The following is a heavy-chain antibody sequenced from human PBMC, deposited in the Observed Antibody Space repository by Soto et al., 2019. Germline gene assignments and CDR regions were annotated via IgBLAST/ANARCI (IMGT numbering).Heavy chain of an antibody. D-gene: IGHD2-15*01. CDR1: GFTFRSSA. V-gene: IGHV1-58*01. CDR2: LVVGTGST. Sequence: SVKVSCKTSGFTFRSSAVQWVRQARGQRLEWIGWLVVGTGSTNYAQKFQQRVTISSDRSTNTVSMELSSLTSEDTAVYYCATGAYCSGGSCSDYYYYYYGMDLWGQGTTVTVSS. J-gene: IGHJ6*02. CDR3: ATGAYCSGGSCSDYYYYYYGMDL.